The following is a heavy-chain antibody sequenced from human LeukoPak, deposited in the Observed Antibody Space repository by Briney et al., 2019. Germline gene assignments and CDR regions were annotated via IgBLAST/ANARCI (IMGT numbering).Heavy chain of an antibody. Sequence: ASVKVSCKASGYTFTSYGISWVRQAPGQGLEWMGWISAYNGNTNYAQKLQGRVTTTTDTSTSTAYMELRSLRSDGTAVYYCARAPVAGTVDYWGQGTLVTVSS. V-gene: IGHV1-18*01. CDR3: ARAPVAGTVDY. D-gene: IGHD6-19*01. CDR1: GYTFTSYG. CDR2: ISAYNGNT. J-gene: IGHJ4*02.